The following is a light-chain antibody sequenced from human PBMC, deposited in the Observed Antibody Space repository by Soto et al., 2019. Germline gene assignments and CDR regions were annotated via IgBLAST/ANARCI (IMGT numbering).Light chain of an antibody. CDR2: GTS. V-gene: IGKV3-20*01. Sequence: EIVLTQSPGTLSLSPGERATFSCRASQSVNSDYLAWYQQRPGLAPRLLIYGTSNRATGIPDRFSGSGSGTEFTLTINTLEPEDFAVYYCQRYGSSPLYAFGQGTKLEIK. CDR3: QRYGSSPLYA. CDR1: QSVNSDY. J-gene: IGKJ2*01.